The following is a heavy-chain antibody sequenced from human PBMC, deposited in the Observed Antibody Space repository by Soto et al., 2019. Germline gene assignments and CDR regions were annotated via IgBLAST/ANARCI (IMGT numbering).Heavy chain of an antibody. CDR2: INHSGST. V-gene: IGHV4-34*01. Sequence: SETLSLTCAVYGGSFSGYYWSWIRQPPGKGLEWIGEINHSGSTNYNPSLKSRVTISVDTSKNQFSLKLSSVTAADTAVYYCAKGPRLYGSGSYRLDYWGQGTLVTVSS. CDR3: AKGPRLYGSGSYRLDY. CDR1: GGSFSGYY. D-gene: IGHD3-10*01. J-gene: IGHJ4*02.